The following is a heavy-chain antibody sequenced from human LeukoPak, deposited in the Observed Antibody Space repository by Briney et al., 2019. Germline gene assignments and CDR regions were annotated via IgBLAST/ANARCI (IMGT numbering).Heavy chain of an antibody. Sequence: PGGSLRLSCAASGFTFSSYGMHWVRQAPGKGLEWVAVISYDGSNKYYADSVKGRFTISRDNSKNTLYLQMNSLRAEDTAVYYCAKSAKLPRRFLAAAGRSDAFDIWGQGTLVTVSS. D-gene: IGHD6-13*01. V-gene: IGHV3-30*18. J-gene: IGHJ3*02. CDR3: AKSAKLPRRFLAAAGRSDAFDI. CDR2: ISYDGSNK. CDR1: GFTFSSYG.